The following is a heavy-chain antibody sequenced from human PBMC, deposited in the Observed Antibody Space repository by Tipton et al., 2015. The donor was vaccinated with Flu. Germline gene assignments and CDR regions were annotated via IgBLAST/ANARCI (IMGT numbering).Heavy chain of an antibody. CDR3: ARSSSAYDYVWGGSYYFDF. Sequence: TLSLTCTVFGGSIGSSTYYWGWIRQPPGKGLEWIGSLYDSGITYYNPSLKSRVTISLDTSKNQFSLKLISVTAADTAVYYCARSSSAYDYVWGGSYYFDFWGHGTLVTVSS. CDR2: LYDSGIT. D-gene: IGHD3-16*01. J-gene: IGHJ4*01. CDR1: GGSIGSSTYY. V-gene: IGHV4-39*07.